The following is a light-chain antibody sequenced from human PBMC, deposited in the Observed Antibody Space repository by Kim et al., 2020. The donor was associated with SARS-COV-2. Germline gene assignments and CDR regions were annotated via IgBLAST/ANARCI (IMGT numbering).Light chain of an antibody. V-gene: IGKV1-39*01. CDR1: QSISTS. CDR3: QQSDDTRRMT. Sequence: DIQLTQSPTSLSASIGDRVTITCRASQSISTSLNWYRQKPGKAPEVLIFAASGLDSWVPSRFSGSGFGTDFTLTISSLQPEDSATYYCQQSDDTRRMTFGQVTRVDIK. CDR2: AAS. J-gene: IGKJ1*01.